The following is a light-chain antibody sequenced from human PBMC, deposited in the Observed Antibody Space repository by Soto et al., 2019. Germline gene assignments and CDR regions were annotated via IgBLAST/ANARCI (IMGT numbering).Light chain of an antibody. CDR1: QSISTY. V-gene: IGKV1-39*01. Sequence: DIQMTQSPSSLSASVGDRVTITCRASQSISTYLIWYQQKLGKAPKLLIYAASNLQSGVPSRFSGSGSGTDFTLTISSLQPEDLATYYCQQSYSSPPITFGQGTRLEIK. CDR2: AAS. CDR3: QQSYSSPPIT. J-gene: IGKJ5*01.